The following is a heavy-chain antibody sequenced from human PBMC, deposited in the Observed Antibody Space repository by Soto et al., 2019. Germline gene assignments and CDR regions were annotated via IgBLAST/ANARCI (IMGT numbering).Heavy chain of an antibody. CDR2: IIPIFGTA. V-gene: IGHV1-69*13. CDR3: ARVGGLGHYDSSGYFDY. CDR1: GGTFSSYA. J-gene: IGHJ4*02. D-gene: IGHD3-22*01. Sequence: SVKVSCKASGGTFSSYAISWVRQAPGQGLEWMGGIIPIFGTANYAQKFQGGVTITADESTSTAYMGLSSLRSEDTAVYYCARVGGLGHYDSSGYFDYWGQGTLVTVSS.